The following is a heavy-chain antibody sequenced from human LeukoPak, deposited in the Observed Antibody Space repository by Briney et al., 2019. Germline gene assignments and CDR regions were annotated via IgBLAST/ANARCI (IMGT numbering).Heavy chain of an antibody. J-gene: IGHJ5*02. CDR1: GFTFSSYE. CDR2: ISSSSSTI. V-gene: IGHV3-48*03. CDR3: ARSYYYGSGSYNNWFDP. Sequence: GGSLRLSCAASGFTFSSYEMNWVRQAPGKGLEWISYISSSSSTIYYADSVRGRFTISRDNAKNSLYLQMNSLRAEDTAVYYCARSYYYGSGSYNNWFDPWGQGTLVTVSS. D-gene: IGHD3-10*01.